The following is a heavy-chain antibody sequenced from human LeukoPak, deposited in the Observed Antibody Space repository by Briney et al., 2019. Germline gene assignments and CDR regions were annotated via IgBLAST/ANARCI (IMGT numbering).Heavy chain of an antibody. Sequence: GGSLRLSCAASGFTFSSYSMNWVRQAPGKGLEWVSSISFSSSYIYYADSVKGRFIISRDNAKNSLYLQMNSLRAEDTAVYYCARDVLAGLIAAAYDYWGQGSLATVSS. J-gene: IGHJ4*02. V-gene: IGHV3-21*01. CDR2: ISFSSSYI. CDR1: GFTFSSYS. D-gene: IGHD6-13*01. CDR3: ARDVLAGLIAAAYDY.